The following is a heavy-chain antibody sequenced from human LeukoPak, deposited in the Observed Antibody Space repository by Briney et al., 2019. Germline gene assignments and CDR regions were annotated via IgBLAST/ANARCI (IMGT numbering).Heavy chain of an antibody. J-gene: IGHJ4*02. CDR2: ISSSSSYI. D-gene: IGHD3-9*01. V-gene: IGHV3-21*01. CDR3: ARESLLRYFDW. CDR1: GFTLSSYS. Sequence: GGSLRLSCAASGFTLSSYSMNWVRQAPGKGLEWVSSISSSSSYIYYADSVKGRFTISRDNAKNSLYLQMNSLRAEDTAVYYCARESLLRYFDWWGQGTLVTVSS.